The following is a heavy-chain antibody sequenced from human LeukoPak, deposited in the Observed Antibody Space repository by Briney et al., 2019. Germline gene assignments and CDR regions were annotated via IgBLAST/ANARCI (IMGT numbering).Heavy chain of an antibody. D-gene: IGHD1-1*01. Sequence: GGSLRLSCAASGITFSSYAMSWVRAAPGTGLEWVSAISASGGSTYYADSVKGRFTISRDNSKNTLYLQMNSLRAEDTAVYYCAPNWNLDYWGQGSLVTVSS. V-gene: IGHV3-23*01. CDR1: GITFSSYA. J-gene: IGHJ4*02. CDR2: ISASGGST. CDR3: APNWNLDY.